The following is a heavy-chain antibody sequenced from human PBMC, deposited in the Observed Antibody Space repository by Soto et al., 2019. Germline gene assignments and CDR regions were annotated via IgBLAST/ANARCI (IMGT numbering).Heavy chain of an antibody. CDR1: GFTFTTSW. Sequence: EVQLVESGGGVVQPGGSLRLSCVTSGFTFTTSWMSWVRQAPWKVLEWVANIKGDGSEKYYAASVKGRFTISSDNAKNSLFLQMSSLTAEDTAVYYCAREEVWGQGTVVTVYS. V-gene: IGHV3-7*04. CDR3: AREEV. J-gene: IGHJ3*01. CDR2: IKGDGSEK.